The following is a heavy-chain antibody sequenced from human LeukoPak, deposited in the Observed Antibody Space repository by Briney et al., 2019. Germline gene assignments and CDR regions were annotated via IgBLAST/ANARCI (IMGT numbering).Heavy chain of an antibody. V-gene: IGHV3-9*01. CDR3: AKGSLGSGYFDY. D-gene: IGHD3-22*01. J-gene: IGHJ4*02. CDR2: ISWNSGSI. Sequence: GGSLRLSCAASGFTFDDYAMHWVRQAPGKGLEWVSGISWNSGSIGYADSVKGRFTISRDNAKNSLYPQMNSLRAEDTALYYCAKGSLGSGYFDYWGQGTLVTVSS. CDR1: GFTFDDYA.